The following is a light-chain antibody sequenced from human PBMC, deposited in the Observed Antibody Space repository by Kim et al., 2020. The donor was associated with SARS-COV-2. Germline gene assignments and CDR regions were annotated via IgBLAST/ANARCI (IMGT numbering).Light chain of an antibody. CDR3: QVWDSSSDHVV. CDR2: YDS. CDR1: NIGSKS. J-gene: IGLJ2*01. Sequence: APGKTARITCGGNNIGSKSVHGYQQKPGQSLLLVIYYDSDRPSGIPERFSGSNSGNTATLTNSRVEAGDEADYYCQVWDSSSDHVVFGGETQLTVL. V-gene: IGLV3-21*04.